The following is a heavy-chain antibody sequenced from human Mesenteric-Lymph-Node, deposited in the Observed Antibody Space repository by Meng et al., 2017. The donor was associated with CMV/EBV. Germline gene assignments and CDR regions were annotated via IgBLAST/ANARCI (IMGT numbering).Heavy chain of an antibody. CDR1: GGSLSGYY. D-gene: IGHD3-10*01. J-gene: IGHJ6*02. V-gene: IGHV4-34*01. CDR3: ARGGDGMDV. Sequence: LSHTCAVYGGSLSGYYWSWIRQPPGKGLEWIGEINHSGSTNYNPSLKSRVTISVDTSKNQFSLKLSSVTAADTAVYYCARGGDGMDVWGQGTTVTVSS. CDR2: INHSGST.